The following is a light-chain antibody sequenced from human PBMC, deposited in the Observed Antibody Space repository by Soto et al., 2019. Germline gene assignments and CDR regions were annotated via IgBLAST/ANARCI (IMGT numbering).Light chain of an antibody. Sequence: EIVLTQSPATLSLSPGERATLSCRDSQSVSSYLAWYQQKPGQAPRLLIYDASNRATGIPARFSGSGSGTDFTLTISSLEPEDFAVYYCQQRSNWPLYTFGLGTKLEIK. J-gene: IGKJ2*01. CDR1: QSVSSY. V-gene: IGKV3-11*01. CDR3: QQRSNWPLYT. CDR2: DAS.